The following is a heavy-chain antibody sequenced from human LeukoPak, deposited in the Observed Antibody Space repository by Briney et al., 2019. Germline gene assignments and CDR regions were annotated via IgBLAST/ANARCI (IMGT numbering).Heavy chain of an antibody. V-gene: IGHV4-34*01. CDR3: ARGGDTAAVNSNWFDP. CDR2: INHSGST. D-gene: IGHD3-16*01. CDR1: GGSFSGYY. Sequence: SETLSLTCAVYGGSFSGYYWSWIRQPPGKGLEWIGEINHSGSTNYNPSLKSRVTMSVDTSKNQFSLKLSSVTAADTAVYYCARGGDTAAVNSNWFDPWGQGTLVTVSS. J-gene: IGHJ5*02.